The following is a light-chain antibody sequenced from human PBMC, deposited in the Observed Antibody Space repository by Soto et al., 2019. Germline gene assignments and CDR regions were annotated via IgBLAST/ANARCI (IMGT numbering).Light chain of an antibody. Sequence: EIVLTQSPGTLSLSPGERDTLSCRASQSINTGYSAWYQQKPGQPPRLLIYATSSRAPGIPDRFSGSGSGTDFTHTISRLEPEDFAVYYCQQYDDSARYKFGQGTNLDIK. J-gene: IGKJ2*01. V-gene: IGKV3-20*01. CDR2: ATS. CDR3: QQYDDSARYK. CDR1: QSINTGY.